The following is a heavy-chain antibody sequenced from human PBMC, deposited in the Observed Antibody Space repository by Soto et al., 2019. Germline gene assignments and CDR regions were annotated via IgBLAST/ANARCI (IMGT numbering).Heavy chain of an antibody. D-gene: IGHD2-15*01. J-gene: IGHJ4*02. CDR2: IGTAGDT. CDR1: GFTFSGFD. CDR3: ARGQEVGAHFFDS. Sequence: PGGSLRLSCEASGFTFSGFDMHWVRQPAGKGLEWVSTIGTAGDTYYAVSVKGRFTMSIDNAKNSLSLRMNSLRAGDTAVSFCARGQEVGAHFFDSWGQGTQVTVSS. V-gene: IGHV3-13*01.